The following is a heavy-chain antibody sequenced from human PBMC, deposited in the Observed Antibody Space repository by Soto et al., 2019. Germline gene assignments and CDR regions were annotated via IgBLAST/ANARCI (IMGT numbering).Heavy chain of an antibody. CDR2: ISGSGGST. V-gene: IGHV3-23*01. J-gene: IGHJ4*02. Sequence: PGGSLRLSCAASGFTFSSYAMSWVRQAPGKGLEWVSAISGSGGSTYYADSVKGRFTISRDNSKNTLYLQMNSLGAEDTATYHCTLHKFDSSGYVSDYWGQGTLVTVSS. CDR3: TLHKFDSSGYVSDY. D-gene: IGHD3-22*01. CDR1: GFTFSSYA.